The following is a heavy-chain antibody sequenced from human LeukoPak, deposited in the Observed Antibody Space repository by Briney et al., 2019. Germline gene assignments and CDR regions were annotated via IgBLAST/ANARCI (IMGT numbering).Heavy chain of an antibody. CDR3: ARAFMGDIVVVPAAITRDY. V-gene: IGHV1-2*02. D-gene: IGHD2-2*02. J-gene: IGHJ4*02. CDR1: GYTFTGYY. Sequence: ASVKVSCKASGYTFTGYYMHWVRQAPGQGLEWMGWINPNSGGTNYAQKFQGRVTMTRDTSISTAYIELSRLRSDDTAVYYCARAFMGDIVVVPAAITRDYWGQGTLVTVSS. CDR2: INPNSGGT.